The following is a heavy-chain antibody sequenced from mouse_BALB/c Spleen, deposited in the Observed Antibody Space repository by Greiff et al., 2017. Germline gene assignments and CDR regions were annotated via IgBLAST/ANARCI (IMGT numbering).Heavy chain of an antibody. V-gene: IGHV5-9-4*01. CDR1: GFTFSSYA. D-gene: IGHD1-2*01. J-gene: IGHJ3*01. CDR3: AREGLRLRFAY. CDR2: ISSGGSYT. Sequence: EVKLMESGGGLVKPGGSLKLSCAASGFTFSSYAMSWVRQSPEKRLEWVAEISSGGSYTYYPDTVTGRFTISRDNAKNTLYLEMSSLRSEDTAMYYCAREGLRLRFAYWGQGTLVTVSA.